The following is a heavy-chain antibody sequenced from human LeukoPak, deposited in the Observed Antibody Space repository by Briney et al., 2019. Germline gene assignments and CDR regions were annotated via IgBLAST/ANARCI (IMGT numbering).Heavy chain of an antibody. V-gene: IGHV1-2*04. CDR1: GYTFTGYY. D-gene: IGHD6-13*01. CDR2: INPNSGGT. CDR3: ARDPDSSSWYHYFDY. J-gene: IGHJ4*02. Sequence: ASVKVSCKASGYTFTGYYMHWVRQAPGQGLEWMGWINPNSGGTNYAQKFQGWVTITRDTSISTAYMELSRLRSDDTAVYYCARDPDSSSWYHYFDYWGQGTLVTVSS.